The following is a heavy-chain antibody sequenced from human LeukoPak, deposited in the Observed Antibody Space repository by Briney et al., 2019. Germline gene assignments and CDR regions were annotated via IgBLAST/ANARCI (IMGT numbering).Heavy chain of an antibody. J-gene: IGHJ4*02. D-gene: IGHD1-26*01. CDR2: ISSSSSYI. CDR3: ARLVGATDY. Sequence: PGGSLRLSCAASGFTFSSYSMNWVRQAPGKRLEWVSSISSSSSYIYYADSVKGRFTISRDNAKSSLYLQMNSLRAEDTAVYYCARLVGATDYWGQGTLVTVSS. V-gene: IGHV3-21*01. CDR1: GFTFSSYS.